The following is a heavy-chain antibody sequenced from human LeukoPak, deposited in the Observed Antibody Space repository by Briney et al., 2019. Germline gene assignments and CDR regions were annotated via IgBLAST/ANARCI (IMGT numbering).Heavy chain of an antibody. V-gene: IGHV3-30*04. J-gene: IGHJ4*02. Sequence: GRSLRLSCAASGFTFSSYVMHWVRQAPGKGLEWVAVISYDGSNKYYADSVKGRFTISRDNSKNTLYLQMNSLRAEDTAVYYCASLSTSSGQQFDYWGQGTLVTVSS. CDR2: ISYDGSNK. D-gene: IGHD2-2*01. CDR1: GFTFSSYV. CDR3: ASLSTSSGQQFDY.